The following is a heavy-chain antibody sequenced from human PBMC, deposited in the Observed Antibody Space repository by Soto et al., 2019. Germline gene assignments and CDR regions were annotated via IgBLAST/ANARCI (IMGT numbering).Heavy chain of an antibody. Sequence: GESLKISCKGSGYKFSNYWIGWVRQMLGKGLEWMGIIYPGDSDTRYSPSFQGQVTISADTSISTAYLQWTSLKASDTAVYYCARHIHSNSWYNLDFWGQGTPVTVSS. CDR1: GYKFSNYW. D-gene: IGHD6-13*01. V-gene: IGHV5-51*01. J-gene: IGHJ4*02. CDR2: IYPGDSDT. CDR3: ARHIHSNSWYNLDF.